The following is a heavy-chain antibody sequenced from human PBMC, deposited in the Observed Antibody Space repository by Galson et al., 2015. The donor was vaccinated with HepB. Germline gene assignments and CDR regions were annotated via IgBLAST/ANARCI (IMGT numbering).Heavy chain of an antibody. Sequence: PALVKPTQTLALTCSFSGFSLSTAAVGVGWIRQPPGKAPEWLAVIYWDDDKRYNPSLWNGLTITRDTSRDLVVLTMTNMDPADTAVYYCAHTLYQHYYFDSWGQGTLVTVSS. CDR1: GFSLSTAAVG. J-gene: IGHJ4*02. V-gene: IGHV2-5*02. D-gene: IGHD2-8*01. CDR2: IYWDDDK. CDR3: AHTLYQHYYFDS.